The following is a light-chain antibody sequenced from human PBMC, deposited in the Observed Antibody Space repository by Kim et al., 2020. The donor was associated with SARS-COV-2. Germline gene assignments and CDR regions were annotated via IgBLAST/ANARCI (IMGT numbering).Light chain of an antibody. CDR2: GKN. V-gene: IGLV3-19*01. CDR3: NSRDSSDDHLYV. J-gene: IGLJ1*01. Sequence: LGQTVRITCQGDSLRTYYANWYQQKPGQAPILVIYGKNNRPSGIPDRFSGSSSGNTASLTITGAQAEDEADYYCNSRDSSDDHLYVFGTGTKVTVL. CDR1: SLRTYY.